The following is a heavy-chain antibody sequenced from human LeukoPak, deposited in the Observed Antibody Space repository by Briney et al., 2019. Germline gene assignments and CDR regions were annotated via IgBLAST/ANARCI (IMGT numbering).Heavy chain of an antibody. Sequence: ASVKVSCKASGGTFSSYAISWVRQAPGQGLEWMGRIIPILGIANYAQKFQGRVTITADKSTSTAYMELSSLRSEDTAVYYCANRDYDFWSGYLGFYFDYWGQGTLVTVSS. CDR3: ANRDYDFWSGYLGFYFDY. V-gene: IGHV1-69*04. D-gene: IGHD3-3*01. J-gene: IGHJ4*02. CDR1: GGTFSSYA. CDR2: IIPILGIA.